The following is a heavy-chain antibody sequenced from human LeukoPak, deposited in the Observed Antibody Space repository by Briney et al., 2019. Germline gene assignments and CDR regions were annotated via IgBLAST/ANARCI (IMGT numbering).Heavy chain of an antibody. CDR1: GYTFTGYY. CDR3: AREGVGAILGLINWFDP. Sequence: GASVKVSCKASGYTFTGYYMHWVRQAPGQGLEWMGWINLNSGGTNYAQKFQGRVTMTRDTSISTAYMELSRLRSDDTAVYYCAREGVGAILGLINWFDPWGQGTLVTVSS. CDR2: INLNSGGT. J-gene: IGHJ5*02. D-gene: IGHD1-26*01. V-gene: IGHV1-2*02.